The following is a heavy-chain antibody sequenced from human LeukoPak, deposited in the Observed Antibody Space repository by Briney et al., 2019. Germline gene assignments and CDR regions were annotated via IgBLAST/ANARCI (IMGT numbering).Heavy chain of an antibody. V-gene: IGHV3-23*01. Sequence: GGSLRLSCAASGFTFSSYAMSWVRQAPGKGLEWVSAISGSGGSTYYADSVKGRFTISRDNSKNTLYLQMNSLRAEDTAVYYCANDSTYYYDSSGTDWGQGTLVTVSS. CDR3: ANDSTYYYDSSGTD. CDR2: ISGSGGST. CDR1: GFTFSSYA. J-gene: IGHJ4*02. D-gene: IGHD3-22*01.